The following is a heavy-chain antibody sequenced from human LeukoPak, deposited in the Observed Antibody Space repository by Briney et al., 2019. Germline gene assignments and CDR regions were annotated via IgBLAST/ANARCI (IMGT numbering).Heavy chain of an antibody. CDR1: GDSVSNNDAA. CDR3: AGGSGGYIGH. J-gene: IGHJ4*02. CDR2: TYYRSKWYN. Sequence: SQTLSLTCAISGDSVSNNDAAWNWIRQSPSRGLEWLGRTYYRSKWYNDYAVSVKSRIIINPDTSKNQFSLQLKYVTPEDTAIYYCAGGSGGYIGHWGRGTLVTVSS. V-gene: IGHV6-1*01. D-gene: IGHD2-15*01.